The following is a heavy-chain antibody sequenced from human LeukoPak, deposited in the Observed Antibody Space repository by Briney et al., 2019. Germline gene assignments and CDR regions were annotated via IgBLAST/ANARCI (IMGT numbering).Heavy chain of an antibody. Sequence: GASLKISCKGSGYRFTSQWIGWVRKMPGKGLEWMGIISPGDSDTRYSPSFQGQVTISADKSISTAYLQWSSLKASDTAMYYCARLIVVVTGRMYFDLWGRGTLVTVSS. CDR3: ARLIVVVTGRMYFDL. V-gene: IGHV5-51*01. J-gene: IGHJ2*01. CDR2: ISPGDSDT. CDR1: GYRFTSQW. D-gene: IGHD2-21*02.